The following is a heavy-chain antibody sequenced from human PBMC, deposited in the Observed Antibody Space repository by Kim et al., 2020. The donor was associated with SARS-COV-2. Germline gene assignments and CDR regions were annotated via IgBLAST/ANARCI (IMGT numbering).Heavy chain of an antibody. D-gene: IGHD3-10*01. Sequence: ASVKVSCKASGYTFTSYAMNWVRQAPGQGLEWMGWINTNTGNPTYVQGFTGRFVFSLDTSVSTAYLQISSLKAEDTAVYYCARDHYYGSGRHPNWFDPWGQGTLVTVSS. J-gene: IGHJ5*02. CDR2: INTNTGNP. V-gene: IGHV7-4-1*02. CDR3: ARDHYYGSGRHPNWFDP. CDR1: GYTFTSYA.